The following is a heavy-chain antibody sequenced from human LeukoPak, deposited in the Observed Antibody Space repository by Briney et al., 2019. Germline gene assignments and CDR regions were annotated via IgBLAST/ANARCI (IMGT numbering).Heavy chain of an antibody. V-gene: IGHV4-39*07. D-gene: IGHD3-16*01. CDR3: ARDWIAFGSFDI. Sequence: ASETLSLTCTVSGGSISSSSYYWGWIRQPPGKGLEWIGSIYYSGSTYYNPSLKSRVSISVDTSKNQFSLKLNSVTAADTAVYYCARDWIAFGSFDIWGQGTMVIVSS. CDR2: IYYSGST. J-gene: IGHJ3*02. CDR1: GGSISSSSYY.